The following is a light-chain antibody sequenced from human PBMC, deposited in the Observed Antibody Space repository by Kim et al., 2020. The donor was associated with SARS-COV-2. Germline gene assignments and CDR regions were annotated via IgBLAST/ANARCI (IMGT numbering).Light chain of an antibody. V-gene: IGLV2-8*01. J-gene: IGLJ2*01. Sequence: GQLVTISCTGTSSDVGGYNYVSWYQQHPGKAPKLMIYEVSKRPSGVPDRFSGSKSGNTASLTVSGLQAEDEADYYCSSYAGSNNVVFGGGTQLTV. CDR1: SSDVGGYNY. CDR3: SSYAGSNNVV. CDR2: EVS.